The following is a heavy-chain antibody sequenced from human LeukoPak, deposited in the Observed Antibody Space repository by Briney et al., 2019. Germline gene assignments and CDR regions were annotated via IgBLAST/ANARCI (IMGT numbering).Heavy chain of an antibody. CDR1: GFTVSSNY. CDR3: ARGSSHYGYDAFDV. CDR2: IYSGGST. D-gene: IGHD5-18*01. J-gene: IGHJ3*01. V-gene: IGHV3-53*01. Sequence: GGSLRLSCAASGFTVSSNYMSWVRQAPGKGLEWVSGIYSGGSTYYADSVKGRFTISRDNSKSTLYLQMSSLRAEDTAVYYCARGSSHYGYDAFDVWGQGTMVTVSS.